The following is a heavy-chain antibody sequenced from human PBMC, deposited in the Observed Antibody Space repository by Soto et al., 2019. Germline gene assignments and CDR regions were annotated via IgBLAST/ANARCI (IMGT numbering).Heavy chain of an antibody. CDR2: IHPSGGGS. J-gene: IGHJ4*02. V-gene: IGHV1-46*02. Sequence: QVQLVQSGAEVKKPGASVKVSCKTSGYPLNTYYLHWVRQAPGQGLEWMGMIHPSGGGSTYAQKFLGRVTMTMDTSTSTVFMELSSLRSADTAVYYCARGGHIAVVTDSFDSWGQGTLVTVSS. CDR1: GYPLNTYY. CDR3: ARGGHIAVVTDSFDS. D-gene: IGHD2-21*02.